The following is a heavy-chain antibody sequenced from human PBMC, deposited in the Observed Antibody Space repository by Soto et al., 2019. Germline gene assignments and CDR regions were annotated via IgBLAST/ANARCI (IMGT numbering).Heavy chain of an antibody. V-gene: IGHV3-48*01. J-gene: IGHJ4*02. CDR3: ARVNIVGVPLAPYYFDY. CDR2: ISSSSSTI. D-gene: IGHD2-2*01. Sequence: GESLKISCAASGFTFSRSSMNWVRQAPGKGLEWISYISSSSSTIYYADSVKGRFTISRDNAKNSMYLQMNSLRAEDTAVYYCARVNIVGVPLAPYYFDYWGQGTLVTVSS. CDR1: GFTFSRSS.